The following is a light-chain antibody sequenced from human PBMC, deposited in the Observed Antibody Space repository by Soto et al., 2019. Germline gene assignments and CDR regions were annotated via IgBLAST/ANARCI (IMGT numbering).Light chain of an antibody. J-gene: IGKJ4*01. CDR3: QQRRNWPPLT. Sequence: EVVLTQSPATLSLSPGETATLSCRASQSVSSYLAWYQQKPGQSPRLLIYDASNRATGIPARFSGSGSGTDFTLTISSLAPEDFAVYYCQQRRNWPPLTFGGGTKVEIK. V-gene: IGKV3-11*01. CDR2: DAS. CDR1: QSVSSY.